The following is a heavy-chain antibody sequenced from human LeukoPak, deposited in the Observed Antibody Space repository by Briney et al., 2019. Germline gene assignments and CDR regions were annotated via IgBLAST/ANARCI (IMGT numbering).Heavy chain of an antibody. CDR1: GGTFSSYA. V-gene: IGHV1-69*13. CDR2: IIPIFGTA. CDR3: VREDDIVVVPASPYGMDV. Sequence: GASVKVSCKASGGTFSSYAISWVRQAPGQGLEWMGGIIPIFGTANYAQKFQGRVTITADESTSTAYTELSSLRSEDTAVYYCVREDDIVVVPASPYGMDVWGKGTTVTVSS. D-gene: IGHD2-2*01. J-gene: IGHJ6*04.